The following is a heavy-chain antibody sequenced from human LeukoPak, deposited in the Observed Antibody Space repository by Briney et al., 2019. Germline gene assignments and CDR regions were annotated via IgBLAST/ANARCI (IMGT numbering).Heavy chain of an antibody. Sequence: ASVKVSCKASGGTFSSYAISWVRQAPGQGLEWMGWISAYNGNTNYAQKLQGRVTMTTDTSTSTAYTELRSLRSDDTAVYYCARDKGAPALYYDFWSGYYGYYGMDVWGQGTTVTVSS. CDR2: ISAYNGNT. CDR1: GGTFSSYA. CDR3: ARDKGAPALYYDFWSGYYGYYGMDV. D-gene: IGHD3-3*01. J-gene: IGHJ6*02. V-gene: IGHV1-18*01.